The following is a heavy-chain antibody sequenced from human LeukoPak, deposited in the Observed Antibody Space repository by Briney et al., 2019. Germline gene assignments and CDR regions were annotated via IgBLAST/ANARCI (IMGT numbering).Heavy chain of an antibody. J-gene: IGHJ1*01. CDR1: GFTFSSYA. CDR3: AKDGYYDSSGYYHMSEYFQQ. D-gene: IGHD3-22*01. Sequence: GGSLRLSCAASGFTFSSYAMSWVRQAPGKGLEWVSDISGSGGSTYYADSVKGRFTVSRDNSKNTLYLQMNSLRAEDTAVYYCAKDGYYDSSGYYHMSEYFQQWGQGTLVTVSS. CDR2: ISGSGGST. V-gene: IGHV3-23*01.